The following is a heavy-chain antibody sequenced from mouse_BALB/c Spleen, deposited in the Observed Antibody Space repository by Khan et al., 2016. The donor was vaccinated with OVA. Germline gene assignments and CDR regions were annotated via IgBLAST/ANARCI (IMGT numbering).Heavy chain of an antibody. CDR2: ISYSGVT. V-gene: IGHV3-2*02. Sequence: EVQLQESGPGLVKPSQSLSITCTVTGYSITSGYAWNWIRQFPGNKLEWMGYISYSGVTSYTPSLKSRISFTRDTSKNQFFLQLNSVTTEDTATYYCARGNYYGYYFDYWGQGTTLTVSA. CDR1: GYSITSGYA. D-gene: IGHD1-1*01. CDR3: ARGNYYGYYFDY. J-gene: IGHJ2*01.